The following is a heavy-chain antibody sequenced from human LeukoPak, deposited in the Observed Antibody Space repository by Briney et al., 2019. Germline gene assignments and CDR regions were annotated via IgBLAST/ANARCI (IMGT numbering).Heavy chain of an antibody. CDR3: AGTPVVTQEGFDY. V-gene: IGHV4-34*01. J-gene: IGHJ4*02. CDR1: GGSFSGYY. CDR2: INHSGST. Sequence: ASETLSLTCAVYGGSFSGYYWSWIRQPPGKGLEWIGEINHSGSTNYNPSLKSRVNISVDTSKNQFSLKLSSVTAADTAVYYCAGTPVVTQEGFDYWGQGTLVTVSS. D-gene: IGHD4-23*01.